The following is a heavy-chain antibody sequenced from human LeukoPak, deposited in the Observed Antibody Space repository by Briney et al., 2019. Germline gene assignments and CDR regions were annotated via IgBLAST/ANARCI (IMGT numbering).Heavy chain of an antibody. CDR3: VRSPACSSGTCYPNWFDP. D-gene: IGHD2-15*01. CDR1: GYSFTNNW. Sequence: KGGESLKISCKCSGYSFTNNWIGWVRQMPGKGLEWMGITYPGDSNTRYSPSFHGQVTISADKSISSAYLQWSSLKASDTAMYYCVRSPACSSGTCYPNWFDPWGQGTLVTVSS. J-gene: IGHJ5*02. CDR2: TYPGDSNT. V-gene: IGHV5-51*01.